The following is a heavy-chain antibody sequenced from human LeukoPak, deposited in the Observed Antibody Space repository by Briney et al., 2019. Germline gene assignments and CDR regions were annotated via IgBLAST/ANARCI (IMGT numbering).Heavy chain of an antibody. V-gene: IGHV1-69*13. CDR3: ASGGSSGWYYFDY. Sequence: ASVKVSCKASGGTFSSYAISWVRQAPGQGLGWMGGIIPIFGTANYAQKFQGRVTITADESTSTAYMELSSPRSEDTAVYYCASGGSSGWYYFDYWGQGTLVTVSS. CDR2: IIPIFGTA. J-gene: IGHJ4*02. CDR1: GGTFSSYA. D-gene: IGHD6-19*01.